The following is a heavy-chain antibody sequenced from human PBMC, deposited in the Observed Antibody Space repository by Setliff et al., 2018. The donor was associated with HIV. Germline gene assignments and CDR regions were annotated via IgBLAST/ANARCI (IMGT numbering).Heavy chain of an antibody. Sequence: SETLSLTCAVYTESLTRYDWAWIRQSPEKGLEWIGEIDDSGSIIYNAALRSRVTISADTSKNQFSLKLNSVTAADTAVYYCARLGSHCKNAFCPPYWGQGTLVTVSS. V-gene: IGHV4-34*01. J-gene: IGHJ4*02. D-gene: IGHD2-15*01. CDR2: IDDSGSI. CDR3: ARLGSHCKNAFCPPY. CDR1: TESLTRYD.